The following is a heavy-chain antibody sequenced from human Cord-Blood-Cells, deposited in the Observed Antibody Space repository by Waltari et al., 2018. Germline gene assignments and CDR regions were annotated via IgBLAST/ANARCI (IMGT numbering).Heavy chain of an antibody. CDR3: ACRDGYNDAFDI. J-gene: IGHJ3*02. Sequence: QVQLQQWGAGLLKPSETLSPTCAGYGGSFSGYYWSWIRQPPGKGLEWIGEINHSGSTNYNPSLKSRVTISVDTSKNQFSLKLSSVTAADTAVYYCACRDGYNDAFDIWGQGTMVTVSS. CDR2: INHSGST. D-gene: IGHD5-12*01. V-gene: IGHV4-34*01. CDR1: GGSFSGYY.